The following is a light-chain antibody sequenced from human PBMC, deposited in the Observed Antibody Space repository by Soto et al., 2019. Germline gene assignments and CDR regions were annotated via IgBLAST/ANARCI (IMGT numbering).Light chain of an antibody. CDR2: EGS. V-gene: IGLV2-23*01. J-gene: IGLJ1*01. CDR1: SSDVGNYNL. Sequence: QSVLIQAASVSGSPGQSITISCTGTSSDVGNYNLVSWYQQHPGKAPKLMIYEGSKRPSGVSNRFSGSKSGNTASLTISILQAEDEADYYCCSYAGSSTYVFGTGTKVTVL. CDR3: CSYAGSSTYV.